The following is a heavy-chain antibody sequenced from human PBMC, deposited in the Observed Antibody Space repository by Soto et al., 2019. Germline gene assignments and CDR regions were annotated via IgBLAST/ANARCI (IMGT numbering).Heavy chain of an antibody. D-gene: IGHD6-6*01. V-gene: IGHV2-5*02. CDR2: IYWDDDK. CDR1: GFPLRTDDVG. CDR3: ARSKYSISSFDY. Sequence: PTPVNPPQTLTLTCTFSGFPLRTDDVGVGWIRQPPGKALDWLAVIYWDDDKRYSPSLKSRLTITKDTSKNQVLLTMTNMDPVDTATFFCARSKYSISSFDYWGQVARVTVSS. J-gene: IGHJ4*02.